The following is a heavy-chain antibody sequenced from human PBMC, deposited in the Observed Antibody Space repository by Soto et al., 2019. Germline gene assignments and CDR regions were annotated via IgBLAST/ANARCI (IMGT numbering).Heavy chain of an antibody. CDR1: GGTFSSYT. J-gene: IGHJ4*02. CDR2: IIPILGIA. V-gene: IGHV1-69*02. Sequence: QVQLVQSGAEVKKPGSSVKVSCKASGGTFSSYTISWVRQAPGQGLEWMGRIIPILGIANYAQKFQGRVTMTADKSTSTAYMELSSLRSEDTAVYYCANLPDRRSGGWIDYWGQGTLVTVSS. D-gene: IGHD6-19*01. CDR3: ANLPDRRSGGWIDY.